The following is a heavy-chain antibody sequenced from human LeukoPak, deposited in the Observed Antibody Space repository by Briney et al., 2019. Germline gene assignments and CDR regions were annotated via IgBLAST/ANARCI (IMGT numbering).Heavy chain of an antibody. J-gene: IGHJ4*02. D-gene: IGHD5-24*01. V-gene: IGHV3-33*06. CDR2: IWYDGSNK. Sequence: GGSLRLSCAASGFTFSSYGMHWVRQAPGKGLEWVAVIWYDGSNKYYADSVKGRFTISRDNSKNTLYLQMNSLRAEDTAVYYCAKDRDGYNFPGYWGQGTLFTVSS. CDR3: AKDRDGYNFPGY. CDR1: GFTFSSYG.